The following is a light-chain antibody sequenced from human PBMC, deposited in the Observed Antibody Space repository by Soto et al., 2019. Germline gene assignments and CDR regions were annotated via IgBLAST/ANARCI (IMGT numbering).Light chain of an antibody. Sequence: DIQMTQSPSSLSASVGDRVTITCRASQSISSYLNWYQQKPGQAPELLIYAASSLQSGVPSRFSGRGSGTDFTLTISSLQPEDFATYYCQQSYSTPHTFGQGTKLEIQ. CDR1: QSISSY. J-gene: IGKJ2*01. CDR3: QQSYSTPHT. CDR2: AAS. V-gene: IGKV1-39*01.